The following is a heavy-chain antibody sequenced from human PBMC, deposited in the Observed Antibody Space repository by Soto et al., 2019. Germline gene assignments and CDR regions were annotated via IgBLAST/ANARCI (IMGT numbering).Heavy chain of an antibody. Sequence: QVQLVESGGGVVQPGRSLRLSCAASGFTFSSYGMHWVRQAPGRGLEWVAVIPYDGSNEYYADSVKGRFTISRDNSKNTLYLQMNSLRAEDTAVYYCAKDLTSITMVPGPMDVWGQGTTVTVSS. V-gene: IGHV3-30*18. CDR1: GFTFSSYG. CDR3: AKDLTSITMVPGPMDV. D-gene: IGHD3-10*01. CDR2: IPYDGSNE. J-gene: IGHJ6*02.